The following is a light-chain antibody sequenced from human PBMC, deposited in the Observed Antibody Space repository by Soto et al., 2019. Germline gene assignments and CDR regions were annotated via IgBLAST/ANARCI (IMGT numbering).Light chain of an antibody. J-gene: IGLJ2*01. CDR2: ADC. V-gene: IGLV1-40*01. CDR1: RSNIGAGYD. CDR3: WSYASSRTFV. Sequence: QSVLTQPASVSGAPGQWVTISCTGSRSNIGAGYDVHWYQQLPGTAPKLLIYADCKRPSGVPDRFSGSKSGTTASLAISGLQAEDEADYYCWSYASSRTFVFGGGTQLTVL.